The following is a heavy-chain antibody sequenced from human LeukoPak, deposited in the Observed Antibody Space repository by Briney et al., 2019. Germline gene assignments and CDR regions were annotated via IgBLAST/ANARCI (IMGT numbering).Heavy chain of an antibody. CDR3: ARVTVNYFDY. V-gene: IGHV3-48*03. D-gene: IGHD1-14*01. J-gene: IGHJ4*02. CDR1: GFTFSSYE. CDR2: ISSRGSTI. Sequence: PGGSLRLSCAASGFTFSSYEMNWVRQAPGKGLEWVSYISSRGSTIYFADSVKGRFTISRDNAKNSLYLQMSSLRAEDTAVYYCARVTVNYFDYWGQGTLVTVSS.